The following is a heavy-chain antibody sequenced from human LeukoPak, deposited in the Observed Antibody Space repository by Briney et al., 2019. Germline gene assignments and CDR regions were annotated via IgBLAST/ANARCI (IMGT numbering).Heavy chain of an antibody. CDR2: ISAYNGNT. CDR1: GYTFTSYG. J-gene: IGHJ3*02. V-gene: IGHV1-18*01. CDR3: ARDLVVVPAAKLDFPNAFDI. Sequence: ASVKVSCKASGYTFTSYGTSWVRQAPGQGLEWMGWISAYNGNTNYAQKLQGRVTMTTDTSTSTAYMELRSLRSDDTAVYYCARDLVVVPAAKLDFPNAFDIWGQGTMVTVSS. D-gene: IGHD2-2*01.